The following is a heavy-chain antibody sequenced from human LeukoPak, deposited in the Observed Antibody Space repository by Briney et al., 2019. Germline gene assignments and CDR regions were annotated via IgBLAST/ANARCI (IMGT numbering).Heavy chain of an antibody. Sequence: GGSLRLSCVASGFTFRSYDMSWVRQAPGKGLEWVSVISGSSGSTYYADSVKGRFTISRDNSKNTLYLHMNSLRAEDTAVYYCAKSADPYYHYYMDVWGKGTTVSVS. CDR1: GFTFRSYD. V-gene: IGHV3-23*01. D-gene: IGHD2-2*01. CDR3: AKSADPYYHYYMDV. CDR2: ISGSSGST. J-gene: IGHJ6*03.